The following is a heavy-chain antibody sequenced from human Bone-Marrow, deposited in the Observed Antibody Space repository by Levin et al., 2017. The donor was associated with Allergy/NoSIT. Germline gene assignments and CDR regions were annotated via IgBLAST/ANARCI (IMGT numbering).Heavy chain of an antibody. V-gene: IGHV3-15*07. Sequence: GGSLRLSCAASGFTFAGAWLHWVRQAPGKGLEWVGRIKNGGATDYAAPVQGRFTMSRDDSGSTLYLEMNNLQTEDTAVYYCAADLPSINTKDIIDYWGQGTLVTVSS. J-gene: IGHJ4*02. CDR3: AADLPSINTKDIIDY. D-gene: IGHD3-3*02. CDR1: GFTFAGAW. CDR2: IKNGGAT.